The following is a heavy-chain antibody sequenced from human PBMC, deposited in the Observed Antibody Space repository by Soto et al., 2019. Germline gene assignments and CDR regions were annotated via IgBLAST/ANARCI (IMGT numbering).Heavy chain of an antibody. Sequence: EVQLVESGGGLVQPGGSLRLSCAASGFTFSSYWMHWVRQVPGTGPAWVARINNDGTTIAYADSAKGRFTISRDNAKNTLYLQMNSLRAEYTAVYYCVRQYSAYDIWGQGTTVTVSS. CDR1: GFTFSSYW. CDR2: INNDGTTI. CDR3: VRQYSAYDI. V-gene: IGHV3-74*01. D-gene: IGHD5-12*01. J-gene: IGHJ3*02.